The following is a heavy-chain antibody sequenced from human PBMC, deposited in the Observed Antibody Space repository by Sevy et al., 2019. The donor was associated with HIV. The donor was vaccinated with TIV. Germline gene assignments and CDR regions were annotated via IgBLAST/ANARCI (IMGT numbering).Heavy chain of an antibody. Sequence: GGSLRLSCAASGFTFSRYWMSWVRQAPGKGLEWVANIKPDGSEGYYADSVKGRFTISRDNAQNSLYLQMKSLRAEDTAVYSCARGDFYDSSGYFIDAFDICGQGTMVTVSS. D-gene: IGHD3-22*01. J-gene: IGHJ3*02. CDR1: GFTFSRYW. V-gene: IGHV3-7*04. CDR2: IKPDGSEG. CDR3: ARGDFYDSSGYFIDAFDI.